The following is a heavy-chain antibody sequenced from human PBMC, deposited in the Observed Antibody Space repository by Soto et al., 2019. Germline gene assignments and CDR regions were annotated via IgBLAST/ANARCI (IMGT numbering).Heavy chain of an antibody. CDR3: ARDSLVQLCHYYYYGMDV. V-gene: IGHV3-21*05. CDR1: GFPFATSA. D-gene: IGHD5-18*01. Sequence: GGSLRLSCVASGFPFATSARDWVRQPPGKGLERISQISYSGRDIRYADSVKGRFTISRDNAKNSLYLQMNSLRAEDTAVYYCARDSLVQLCHYYYYGMDVWGQGTTVTVSS. CDR2: ISYSGRDI. J-gene: IGHJ6*02.